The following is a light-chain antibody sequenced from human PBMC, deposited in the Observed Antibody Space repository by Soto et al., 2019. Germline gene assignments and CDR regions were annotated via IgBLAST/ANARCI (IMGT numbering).Light chain of an antibody. CDR2: AAS. CDR3: QEYNSAPYT. V-gene: IGKV1-27*01. CDR1: QGISNF. J-gene: IGKJ2*01. Sequence: DIQMTQSPFSLSASVGDRVTITCRASQGISNFLAWYQQKPGKVPKLLIYAASTLQSGVPSRFSGSGSGTDFTLTINNLQPEDFATYYCQEYNSAPYTFGQGTKLEIK.